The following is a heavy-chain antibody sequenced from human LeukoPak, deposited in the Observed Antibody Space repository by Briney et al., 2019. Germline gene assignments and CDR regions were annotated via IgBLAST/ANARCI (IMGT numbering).Heavy chain of an antibody. J-gene: IGHJ4*02. CDR2: IRSKAYGRTT. V-gene: IGHV3-49*04. D-gene: IGHD2-15*01. CDR3: TNSLLLGYCSGGSCYADFDY. CDR1: GFTFGDYA. Sequence: GGSLRLSCTASGFTFGDYAMSWVRQAPGKGLEWVGFIRSKAYGRTTEYAASVKGRFTISRDDSKSIAYLQMNSLKTEDTAVYYCTNSLLLGYCSGGSCYADFDYWGQGTLVTVSS.